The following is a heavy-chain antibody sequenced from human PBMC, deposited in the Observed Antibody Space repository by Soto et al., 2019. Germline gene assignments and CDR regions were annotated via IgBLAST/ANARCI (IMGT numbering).Heavy chain of an antibody. D-gene: IGHD3-22*01. CDR1: GGSTSSSSYY. Sequence: SETLSLTCTVSGGSTSSSSYYWGWIRQPPGRGLEWIGSIYYSGSTYYNPSLKSRVTISVDTSKNQFSLKLSSVTAADTAVYYCARRPSYDSSGYYPKYYFDYWGQGTLVTVSS. CDR3: ARRPSYDSSGYYPKYYFDY. V-gene: IGHV4-39*01. CDR2: IYYSGST. J-gene: IGHJ4*02.